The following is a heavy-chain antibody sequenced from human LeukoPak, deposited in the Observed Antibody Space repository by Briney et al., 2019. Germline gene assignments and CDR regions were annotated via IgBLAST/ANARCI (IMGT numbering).Heavy chain of an antibody. D-gene: IGHD2-21*01. CDR1: ECSFRNEC. J-gene: IGHJ6*02. CDR2: ISGTTWRT. CDR3: ARVACGTECYYRLDV. V-gene: IGHV3-23*01. Sequence: SLMLSVTTAECSFRNECRTWWPQSPGKELDCVSGISGTTWRTFYGDSVKGRFTVSRDNSRDTLYLQMNSLRDEDAAVYFCARVACGTECYYRLDVWGQGTTVTVSS.